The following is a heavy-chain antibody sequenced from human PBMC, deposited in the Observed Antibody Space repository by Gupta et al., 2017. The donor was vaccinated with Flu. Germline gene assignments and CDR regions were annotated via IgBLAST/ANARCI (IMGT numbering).Heavy chain of an antibody. CDR3: ARGAYIGYVYAFDI. D-gene: IGHD5-12*01. Sequence: SRNSAAWNWIRQSPSRGLEWLGKTYYRSKWYNDYAVSVKSRITIDPDTSKNQFSLQLNSVTPEDTAVYYCARGAYIGYVYAFDIWGQGTMVTVSS. CDR2: TYYRSKWYN. V-gene: IGHV6-1*01. CDR1: SRNSAA. J-gene: IGHJ3*02.